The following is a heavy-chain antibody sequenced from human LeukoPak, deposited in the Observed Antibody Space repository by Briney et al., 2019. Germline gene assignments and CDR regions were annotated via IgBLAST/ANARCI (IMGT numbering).Heavy chain of an antibody. CDR3: ARDARDVLLWFGEFFP. Sequence: ASVKVSCKASGYTFTNYGISWVRQAPGQGLEWMGWTSGYNGNTKYAQKLQGRVTMTTDTSTSTVYMELRSLRSDDTAVYYCARDARDVLLWFGEFFPWGQGTLVTVSS. V-gene: IGHV1-18*01. J-gene: IGHJ5*02. D-gene: IGHD3-10*01. CDR2: TSGYNGNT. CDR1: GYTFTNYG.